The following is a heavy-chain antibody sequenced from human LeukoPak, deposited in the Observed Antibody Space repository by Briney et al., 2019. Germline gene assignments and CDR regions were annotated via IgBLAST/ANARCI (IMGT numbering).Heavy chain of an antibody. V-gene: IGHV3-11*04. Sequence: PGGSLRLSCLASGFTFSDYYMSWIRYTPGKGLEWISYISTSGTTISYADSVKGRFTISRDNGRNSLYLQMNSLRVEDTAVYYCARERFYYDSSGLTGFAPWGQGTLVTVSS. D-gene: IGHD3-22*01. CDR1: GFTFSDYY. CDR3: ARERFYYDSSGLTGFAP. J-gene: IGHJ5*02. CDR2: ISTSGTTI.